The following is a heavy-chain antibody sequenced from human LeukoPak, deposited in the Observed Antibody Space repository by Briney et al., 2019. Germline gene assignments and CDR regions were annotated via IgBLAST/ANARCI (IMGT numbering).Heavy chain of an antibody. CDR3: AREGYCSGGSCYSGFDY. J-gene: IGHJ4*02. V-gene: IGHV1-69*06. Sequence: GASVKVSCKASGGTFSSYAISWVRQAPGQGLEWRGGIIPIFGTANYAQKFQGRVTITADKSTSTAYMELSSLRSEDTAVYYCAREGYCSGGSCYSGFDYWGQGTLVTVSS. D-gene: IGHD2-15*01. CDR2: IIPIFGTA. CDR1: GGTFSSYA.